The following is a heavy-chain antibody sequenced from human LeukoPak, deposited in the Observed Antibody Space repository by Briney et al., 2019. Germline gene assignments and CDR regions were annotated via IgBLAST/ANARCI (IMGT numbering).Heavy chain of an antibody. J-gene: IGHJ4*02. CDR2: IWYDGSNK. Sequence: TGGSLRLSCAASGFTFSSYGMHWVRRAPGKGLEWVAVIWYDGSNKYYADPVKGRFTISRDNSKNTLYLQMNSLRAEDTAVYYCAKGSGIVGAHLDYWGQGTLVTVSS. V-gene: IGHV3-30*02. CDR3: AKGSGIVGAHLDY. CDR1: GFTFSSYG. D-gene: IGHD1-26*01.